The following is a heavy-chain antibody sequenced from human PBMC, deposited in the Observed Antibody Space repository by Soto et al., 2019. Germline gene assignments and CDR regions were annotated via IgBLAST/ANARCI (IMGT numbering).Heavy chain of an antibody. CDR3: ARDRCGGDCYSFDY. CDR1: GFIFDNHA. CDR2: VSWNSGSI. D-gene: IGHD2-21*02. V-gene: IGHV3-9*01. J-gene: IGHJ4*02. Sequence: EVQLVESGGGLVQPGRSLRLSCAASGFIFDNHAMNWVRQAPGKGLEWVAGVSWNSGSIDYADSVKGRFTISRDNAKNSLYQQMSSLRAEDTVFYYCARDRCGGDCYSFDYWGQGTLVTVSS.